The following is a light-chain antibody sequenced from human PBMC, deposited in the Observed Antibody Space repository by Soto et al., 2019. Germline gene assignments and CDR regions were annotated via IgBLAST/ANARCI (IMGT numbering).Light chain of an antibody. J-gene: IGLJ2*01. V-gene: IGLV2-14*03. Sequence: QSALTQPASVSGSPGQSITISCTGTSSDVGGYNSVSWYQHHPGKAPKLMIYDVSNRPSGVSNRFSGSKSVNTASLTISGFQAEDEADYYCSSYTGSSIVVFGGGTKVTVL. CDR1: SSDVGGYNS. CDR3: SSYTGSSIVV. CDR2: DVS.